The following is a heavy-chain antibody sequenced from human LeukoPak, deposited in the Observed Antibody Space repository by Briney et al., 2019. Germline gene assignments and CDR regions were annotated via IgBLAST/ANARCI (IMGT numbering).Heavy chain of an antibody. CDR2: INSDGSST. V-gene: IGHV3-74*01. D-gene: IGHD2/OR15-2a*01. CDR1: GFTFGRYW. J-gene: IGHJ4*02. CDR3: ASTNRLDY. Sequence: GGSLRLSCAASGFTFGRYWMHWVRQAPGKGPVWVSRINSDGSSTSYADSVKGRFSISRDNAKNTLYLQMNSLRVEDTAVYYCASTNRLDYWGQGTLVTVSS.